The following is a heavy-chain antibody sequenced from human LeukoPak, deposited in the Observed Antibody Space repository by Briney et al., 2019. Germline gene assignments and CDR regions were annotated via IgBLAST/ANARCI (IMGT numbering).Heavy chain of an antibody. J-gene: IGHJ4*02. Sequence: PSETLSLTCAVYGGSFSGYYWSWIRQPPGKGLEWIGEINHSGSTNYNPSLKSRVTISVDTSKNQFSLKLRSVTAADTAVYYCARGRMVRGAKLGYRGQGTLVTVSS. CDR2: INHSGST. D-gene: IGHD3-10*01. CDR3: ARGRMVRGAKLGY. CDR1: GGSFSGYY. V-gene: IGHV4-34*01.